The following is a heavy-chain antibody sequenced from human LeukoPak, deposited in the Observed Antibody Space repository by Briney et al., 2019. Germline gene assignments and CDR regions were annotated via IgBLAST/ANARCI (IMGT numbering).Heavy chain of an antibody. CDR1: GYTFTGYY. D-gene: IGHD3-22*01. Sequence: ASVKVSCKASGYTFTGYYMHWVRQAPGQGLEWMGWINPNSGGTNYAQKFQGRVTMTRDTSTSTAYMELSRLRSDDTAVYYCARAAYYYDSSGYPDYWGQGTLVTVSS. J-gene: IGHJ4*02. CDR2: INPNSGGT. CDR3: ARAAYYYDSSGYPDY. V-gene: IGHV1-2*02.